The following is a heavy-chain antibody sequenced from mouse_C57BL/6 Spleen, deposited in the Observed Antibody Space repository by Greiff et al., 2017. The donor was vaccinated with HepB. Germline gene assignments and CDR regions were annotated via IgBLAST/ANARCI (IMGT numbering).Heavy chain of an antibody. Sequence: QVQLQQPGAELVMPGASVKLSCKASGYTFTSYWMHWVKQRPGQGLEWIGEIDPSDSYTNYNQKFKGKSTLTVDKSSSTAYMQISSLTSEDSAVYYCALYYDYDEYYFDYWGQGTTLTVSS. CDR3: ALYYDYDEYYFDY. D-gene: IGHD2-4*01. CDR1: GYTFTSYW. CDR2: IDPSDSYT. V-gene: IGHV1-69*01. J-gene: IGHJ2*01.